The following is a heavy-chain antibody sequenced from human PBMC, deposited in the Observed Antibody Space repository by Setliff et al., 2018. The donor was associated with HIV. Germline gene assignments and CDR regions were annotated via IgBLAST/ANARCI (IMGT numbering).Heavy chain of an antibody. Sequence: PSETLSLTCIVSGGSISSHYWSWVRQPPGRGLEWIGTTPYSGSTNYNPSLRSRVTISLDTSTNQFSLRLNSVTAADTAHYFCVVYFGGNGGRGLWGQGTLVTVSS. V-gene: IGHV4-59*11. CDR2: TPYSGST. J-gene: IGHJ4*02. D-gene: IGHD2-15*01. CDR1: GGSISSHY. CDR3: VVYFGGNGGRGL.